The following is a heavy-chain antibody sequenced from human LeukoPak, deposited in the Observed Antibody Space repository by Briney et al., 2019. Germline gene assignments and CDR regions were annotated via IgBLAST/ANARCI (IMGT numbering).Heavy chain of an antibody. D-gene: IGHD1-1*01. CDR3: ARRRGTGTPEDY. Sequence: SETLSLTCTVSGGSISSSSYYWGWIRQPPGKGLGWIGSVYYSGSTYYNPSLKSRVTISVDTSKNQFSLKLSSVTAADTAVYYCARRRGTGTPEDYWGQGTLVTVSS. CDR2: VYYSGST. J-gene: IGHJ4*02. CDR1: GGSISSSSYY. V-gene: IGHV4-39*01.